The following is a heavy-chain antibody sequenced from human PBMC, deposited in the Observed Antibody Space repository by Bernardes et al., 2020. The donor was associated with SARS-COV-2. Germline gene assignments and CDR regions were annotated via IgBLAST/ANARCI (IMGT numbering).Heavy chain of an antibody. J-gene: IGHJ4*02. CDR2: ISFDGSIR. D-gene: IGHD3-22*01. Sequence: GGSLRLSCAASGFTFTAFGMHWVRQAPGKGLEWMAVISFDGSIRRYADSVEGRFTVSRDNSKNTLYLQMNSLRAEDTAVYYCAKIGYADSSGYPTPNYFDHWGQGSLVTVSS. CDR1: GFTFTAFG. V-gene: IGHV3-30*18. CDR3: AKIGYADSSGYPTPNYFDH.